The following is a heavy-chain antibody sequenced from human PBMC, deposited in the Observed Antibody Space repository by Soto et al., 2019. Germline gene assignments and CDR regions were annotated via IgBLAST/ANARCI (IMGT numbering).Heavy chain of an antibody. Sequence: GGSLRLSCAASGFTFSSYAMHWVHQAPGKGLEWVAVISYDGSNKYYADSVKGRFTISRDNSKNTLYLQMNSLRAEDTAVYYCARDLFSFHSIPFGYYFMAVWGQGTTVTGFS. J-gene: IGHJ6*02. D-gene: IGHD3-16*01. CDR2: ISYDGSNK. V-gene: IGHV3-30-3*01. CDR1: GFTFSSYA. CDR3: ARDLFSFHSIPFGYYFMAV.